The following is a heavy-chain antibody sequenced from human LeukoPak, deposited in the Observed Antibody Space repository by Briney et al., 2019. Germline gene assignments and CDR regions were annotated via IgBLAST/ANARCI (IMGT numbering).Heavy chain of an antibody. D-gene: IGHD7-27*01. Sequence: SETLSLTCTVSGGSISSHYWSWIRQPPGKGLEWIGYIYYSGSTNYNPSLKSRVTISVDTSKNQFSLKLSSVTAADTAVYYCARDLPGDWFDPWGQGTLVTASS. J-gene: IGHJ5*02. CDR3: ARDLPGDWFDP. CDR1: GGSISSHY. V-gene: IGHV4-59*11. CDR2: IYYSGST.